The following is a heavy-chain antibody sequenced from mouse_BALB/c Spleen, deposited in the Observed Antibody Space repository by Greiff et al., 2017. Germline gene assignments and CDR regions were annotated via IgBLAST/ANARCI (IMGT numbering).Heavy chain of an antibody. CDR2: ISDGGSYT. Sequence: EVKLVESGGGLVKPGGSLKLSCAASGFTFSDYYMYWVRQTPEKRLEWVATISDGGSYTYYPDSVKGRFTISRDNAKNNLYLQMSSLKSEDTAMYYCARDGGFAYWGQGTLVTVSA. V-gene: IGHV5-4*02. J-gene: IGHJ3*01. CDR3: ARDGGFAY. CDR1: GFTFSDYY.